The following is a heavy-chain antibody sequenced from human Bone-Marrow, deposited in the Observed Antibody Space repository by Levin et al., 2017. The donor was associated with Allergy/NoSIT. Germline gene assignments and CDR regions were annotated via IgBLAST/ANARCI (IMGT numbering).Heavy chain of an antibody. CDR1: GFTFSSYA. Sequence: PGGSLRLSCAASGFTFSSYAMSWVRQAPGKGLEWVSAISGSGGSTYYADSVKGRFTISRDNSKNTLYLQMNSLRAEDTAVYYCAKGRGLGYDSSGYYRYYYGMDVWGQGTTVTVSS. J-gene: IGHJ6*02. V-gene: IGHV3-23*01. CDR2: ISGSGGST. CDR3: AKGRGLGYDSSGYYRYYYGMDV. D-gene: IGHD3-22*01.